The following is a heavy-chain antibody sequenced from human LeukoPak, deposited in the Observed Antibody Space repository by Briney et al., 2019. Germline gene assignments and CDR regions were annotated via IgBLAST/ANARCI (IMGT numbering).Heavy chain of an antibody. CDR3: AGEGDDYGSGSNYGYYFDY. CDR2: ISAYNGNT. J-gene: IGHJ4*02. D-gene: IGHD3-10*01. Sequence: ASVKVSCKASGYTFTSYDINWVRQTTGQGLEWMGWISAYNGNTNYAQKLQGRVTMTTDTSTSTAYMELRSLRSGDTAVYYCAGEGDDYGSGSNYGYYFDYWGQGTLVTVSS. V-gene: IGHV1-18*01. CDR1: GYTFTSYD.